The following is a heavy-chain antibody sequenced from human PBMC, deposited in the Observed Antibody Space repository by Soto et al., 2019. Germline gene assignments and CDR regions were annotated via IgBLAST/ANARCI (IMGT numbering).Heavy chain of an antibody. D-gene: IGHD3-3*01. V-gene: IGHV3-30*18. J-gene: IGHJ4*02. CDR1: GFTFSSYG. CDR2: ISYDGSNK. CDR3: AKDLEDGPYYFDY. Sequence: SCAASGFTFSSYGMHWVRQAPGKGLEWVAVISYDGSNKYYADSVKGRFTISRDNFKNTLYLQMNSLRAEDTAVYYCAKDLEDGPYYFDYWGQGTLVTVSS.